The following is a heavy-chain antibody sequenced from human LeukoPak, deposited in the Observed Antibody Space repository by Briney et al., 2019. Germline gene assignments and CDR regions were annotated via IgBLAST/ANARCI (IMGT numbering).Heavy chain of an antibody. V-gene: IGHV4-39*01. CDR2: IYYLGGT. CDR3: ASQHNGFDS. Sequence: PSETLSLTCTVSGGSINSTIHHWGWIRQPPGKGLEWIGSIYYLGGTLYNPSFKSRITIYVDMSKNQFSLTVNSVTAEDTAVYYCASQHNGFDSWGQGTLVTVSS. D-gene: IGHD1-14*01. J-gene: IGHJ5*01. CDR1: GGSINSTIHH.